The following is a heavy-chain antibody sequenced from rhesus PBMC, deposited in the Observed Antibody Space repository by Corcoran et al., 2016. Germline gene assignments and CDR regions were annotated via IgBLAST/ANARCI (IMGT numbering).Heavy chain of an antibody. Sequence: QVTLKESGPALVKPTQTPTLTCTFSGFSLTTSGMGVGWIRQPPGKVMEWLALIYWDDYKRYSTSLKIRLTISKDTSKNQVVVTMTNMNPGGTATYYCARGRCSSTYCFVAADFEFWAQGALVTVSS. CDR2: IYWDDYK. V-gene: IGHV2-174*01. CDR3: ARGRCSSTYCFVAADFEF. J-gene: IGHJ1*01. D-gene: IGHD2-15*01. CDR1: GFSLTTSGMG.